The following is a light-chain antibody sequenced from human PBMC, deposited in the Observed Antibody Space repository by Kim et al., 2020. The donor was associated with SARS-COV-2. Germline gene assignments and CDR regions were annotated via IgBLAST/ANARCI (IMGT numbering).Light chain of an antibody. J-gene: IGKJ2*01. CDR1: QSVTGYY. CDR3: HHFDNSLYT. CDR2: GAS. Sequence: LSPGERATLSCRASQSVTGYYLGWYQQRPGQAPRLLIDGASTRATGIPDRFSGSGSGTDFTLTISRLESEDFAVYYCHHFDNSLYTFGQGTKLEI. V-gene: IGKV3-20*01.